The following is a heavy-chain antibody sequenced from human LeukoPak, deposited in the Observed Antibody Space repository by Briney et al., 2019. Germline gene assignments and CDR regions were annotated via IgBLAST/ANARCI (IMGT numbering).Heavy chain of an antibody. CDR1: GFTFSSYG. Sequence: GGSLRLSCAASGFTFSSYGMHWVRQAPGKRLEWVAFIRYDGSNKYYADSVKGRFTISRDNSKNTLYLQMNSLRAEDTAVYYCAKLWFGELFGGYWGQGTLVTVSS. CDR3: AKLWFGELFGGY. J-gene: IGHJ4*02. CDR2: IRYDGSNK. D-gene: IGHD3-10*01. V-gene: IGHV3-30*02.